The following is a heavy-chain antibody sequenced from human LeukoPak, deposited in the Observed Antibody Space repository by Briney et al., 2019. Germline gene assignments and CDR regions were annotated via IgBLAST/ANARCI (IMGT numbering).Heavy chain of an antibody. CDR2: TYCRSKWCN. J-gene: IGHJ4*02. D-gene: IGHD6-13*01. CDR3: APLNTWYFGFDY. Sequence: SQTLSLTCAISGDSVSSNSTAWNWFRQSPSRGLEWLGGTYCRSKWCNDCAVSVKSRLSINPDTSKNQFSLKLSSVTAADTAVYYCAPLNTWYFGFDYWGQGTLVTVSS. V-gene: IGHV6-1*01. CDR1: GDSVSSNSTA.